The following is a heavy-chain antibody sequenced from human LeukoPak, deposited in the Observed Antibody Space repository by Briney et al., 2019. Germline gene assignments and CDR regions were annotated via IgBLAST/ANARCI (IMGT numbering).Heavy chain of an antibody. Sequence: GSLRLSCAASGFSFSRYWMNWIRQPPGKGLEWIGEINHSGSTNYNPSLKSRVTISVDTSKNQFSLKLSSVTAADTAVYYCARAWFGGYYYYMDVWGKGTTVTVSS. CDR2: INHSGST. J-gene: IGHJ6*03. CDR1: GFSFSRYW. V-gene: IGHV4-34*01. D-gene: IGHD3-10*01. CDR3: ARAWFGGYYYYMDV.